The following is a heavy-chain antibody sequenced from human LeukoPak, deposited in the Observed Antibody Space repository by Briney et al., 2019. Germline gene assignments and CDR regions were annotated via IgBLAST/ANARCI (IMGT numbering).Heavy chain of an antibody. V-gene: IGHV3-11*01. J-gene: IGHJ4*02. D-gene: IGHD2/OR15-2a*01. CDR2: INSGGDTI. CDR1: GFSFSDNF. Sequence: GGSLRLSCTASGFSFSDNFMGWLRQAPRKGLEWVSYINSGGDTIHYSGAVKGRFSISRDNSKRLLYLQMSRLRIDDTALYYCARGGSGWTFNHWGQGTLVSVAS. CDR3: ARGGSGWTFNH.